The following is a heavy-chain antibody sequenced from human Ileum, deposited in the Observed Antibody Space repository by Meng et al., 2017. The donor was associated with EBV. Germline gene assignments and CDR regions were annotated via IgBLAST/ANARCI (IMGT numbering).Heavy chain of an antibody. V-gene: IGHV3-23*01. J-gene: IGHJ4*02. Sequence: EVQLLESGGALVQPGGSLRRSCAASGFTFSNYAMSWVRQAPGKGLEWVSGFSASDGTTQYSDSVKGRFTISRDNSKNTLYLQMNSLRVEDTAVYYCAKSLEAAAGTGAFDYWGQGTLVTVDS. CDR2: FSASDGTT. D-gene: IGHD6-13*01. CDR1: GFTFSNYA. CDR3: AKSLEAAAGTGAFDY.